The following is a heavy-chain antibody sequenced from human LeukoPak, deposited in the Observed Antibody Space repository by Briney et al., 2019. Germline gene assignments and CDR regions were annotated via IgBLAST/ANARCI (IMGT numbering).Heavy chain of an antibody. CDR1: GFTFTSSA. Sequence: SVKVSCKASGFTFTSSAMQWLRQARGQRLEWIGWIVVGSGNTNYAQKFQERVTITRDMSTSTAYMELSSLRSEDTAVYYCASDGGRVGGPTSFEYFQHWGQGTLVTVSS. J-gene: IGHJ1*01. CDR3: ASDGGRVGGPTSFEYFQH. D-gene: IGHD1-26*01. CDR2: IVVGSGNT. V-gene: IGHV1-58*02.